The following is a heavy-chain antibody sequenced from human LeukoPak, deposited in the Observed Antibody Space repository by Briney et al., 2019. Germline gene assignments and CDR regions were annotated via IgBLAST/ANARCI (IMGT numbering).Heavy chain of an antibody. Sequence: GESLQISCKGSGYSFTSYWIGWVRPLPGKGLEWMGIIYPGDSDTRYSPSFQGQVTISADKSISTAYLQWSSLKASDTAMYYCARRITIFGVVTQFDYWGQGTLVTVSS. V-gene: IGHV5-51*01. CDR1: GYSFTSYW. D-gene: IGHD3-3*01. J-gene: IGHJ4*02. CDR2: IYPGDSDT. CDR3: ARRITIFGVVTQFDY.